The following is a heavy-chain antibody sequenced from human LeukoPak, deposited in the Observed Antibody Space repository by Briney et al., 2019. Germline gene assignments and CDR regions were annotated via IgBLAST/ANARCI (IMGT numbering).Heavy chain of an antibody. CDR3: ARQDPGDLRYFDWLSYFDY. J-gene: IGHJ4*02. V-gene: IGHV4-4*07. CDR2: IYTSGST. Sequence: ASETLSLTCTVSGGSISNYYWSWIRQPAGKGLEWIGRIYTSGSTNYNPSLKSRVTMSVDTSKNQFSLKLSPVTAADTAVYYCARQDPGDLRYFDWLSYFDYWGQGTLVTVSS. D-gene: IGHD3-9*01. CDR1: GGSISNYY.